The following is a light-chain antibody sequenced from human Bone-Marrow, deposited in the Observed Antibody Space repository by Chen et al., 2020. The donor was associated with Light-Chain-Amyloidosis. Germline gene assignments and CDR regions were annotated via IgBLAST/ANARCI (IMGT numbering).Light chain of an antibody. V-gene: IGKV1-12*01. CDR3: QQSNSFPRT. CDR1: QAISRW. J-gene: IGKJ1*01. Sequence: DIRVTQSPSSVSASVGDRVTITCRANQAISRWLAWYQQKPGKAPQLLIYGASTLQSGVPSRFSGSGSGTDFTLTINTLQPEDFATYYCQQSNSFPRTFGQGTKVEIK. CDR2: GAS.